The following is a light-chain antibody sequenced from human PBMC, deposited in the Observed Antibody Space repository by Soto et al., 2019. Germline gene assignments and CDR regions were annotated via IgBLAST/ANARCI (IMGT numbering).Light chain of an antibody. V-gene: IGKV3-15*01. Sequence: EIVMTQSPATLSVSPGERDTISCRASQSVSSNLAWYQQKPGQAPRLLIYGASTRATGIPARFSGSGSGTEFTLTISSLQSKEFAVYYCQQYNNWPPWTFGQGTKVEIK. CDR3: QQYNNWPPWT. CDR2: GAS. CDR1: QSVSSN. J-gene: IGKJ1*01.